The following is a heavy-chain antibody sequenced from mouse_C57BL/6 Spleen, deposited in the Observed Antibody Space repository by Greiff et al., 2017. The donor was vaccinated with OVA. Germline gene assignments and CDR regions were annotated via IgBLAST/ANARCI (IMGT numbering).Heavy chain of an antibody. CDR2: INYDGSST. D-gene: IGHD1-1*01. CDR3: ARDGGYYGSSLDY. Sequence: EVQVVESEGGLVQPGSSMKLSCTASGFTFSDYYMAWVRQVPEKGLEWVANINYDGSSTYYLDSLKSRFIISRDNAKNILYLQMSSLKSEDTATYYCARDGGYYGSSLDYWGQGTTLTVSS. V-gene: IGHV5-16*01. J-gene: IGHJ2*01. CDR1: GFTFSDYY.